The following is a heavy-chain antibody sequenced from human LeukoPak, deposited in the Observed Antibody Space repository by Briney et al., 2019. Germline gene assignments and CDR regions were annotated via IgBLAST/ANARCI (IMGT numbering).Heavy chain of an antibody. D-gene: IGHD3-10*01. V-gene: IGHV3-30*02. J-gene: IGHJ4*02. CDR3: AKNWFGELLGIDY. CDR2: IRYDGSNK. CDR1: GFTFSSYG. Sequence: PGGSLRLSCAASGFTFSSYGMHWVRQAPGKGLERVAFIRYDGSNKYYADSVKGRFTISRDNSKNTLYLQMNSLRAEDTAVYYCAKNWFGELLGIDYWGQGTLVTVSS.